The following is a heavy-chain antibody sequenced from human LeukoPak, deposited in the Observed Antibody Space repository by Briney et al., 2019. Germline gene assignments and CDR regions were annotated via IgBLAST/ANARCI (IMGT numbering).Heavy chain of an antibody. V-gene: IGHV3-21*01. CDR2: ISSSSSYI. CDR1: GFTFSSYS. J-gene: IGHJ4*02. CDR3: ARDLFRSRVGSD. Sequence: GGSLRLSCAASGFTFSSYSMNWVRQAPGKELEWVSSISSSSSYIYYADSVKGRFTISRDNAKNSLYLQMNSLRAEDTAVYYCARDLFRSRVGSDWGQGTLVTVSS. D-gene: IGHD1-26*01.